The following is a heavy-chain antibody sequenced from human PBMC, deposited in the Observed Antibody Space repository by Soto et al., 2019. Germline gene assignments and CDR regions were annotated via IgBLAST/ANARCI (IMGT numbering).Heavy chain of an antibody. V-gene: IGHV4-34*01. CDR3: ARRTGSGWFFDS. J-gene: IGHJ4*02. CDR2: INHRGST. D-gene: IGHD6-19*01. Sequence: SETLSLTCAVFGGSFSGYYWSWIRQPPGKGRGWIGEINHRGSTTHNPSLKSRVTISVDTSKNQFSLRLTSVTAADTAVYYCARRTGSGWFFDSRGQGTLVPVSS. CDR1: GGSFSGYY.